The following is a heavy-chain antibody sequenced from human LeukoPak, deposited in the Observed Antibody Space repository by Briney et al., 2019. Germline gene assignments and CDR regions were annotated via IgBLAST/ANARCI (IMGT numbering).Heavy chain of an antibody. CDR3: ARVGMAAANNGIDYHYYMDV. CDR2: IYNSGST. Sequence: SETLSLTCTVSGGSIRNYYWSWIRQPPGKGLEWIGYIYNSGSTTYNPSLKSRVTISVDTSKNQFSLKVSSVTATDTAVYYCARVGMAAANNGIDYHYYMDVWGKGTTVTVSS. CDR1: GGSIRNYY. D-gene: IGHD6-13*01. V-gene: IGHV4-59*01. J-gene: IGHJ6*03.